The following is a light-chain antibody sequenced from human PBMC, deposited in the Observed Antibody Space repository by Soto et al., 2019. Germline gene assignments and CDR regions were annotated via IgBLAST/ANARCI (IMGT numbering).Light chain of an antibody. CDR3: NSYTSSSTSYV. V-gene: IGLV2-14*01. CDR1: SSDVGGYNY. J-gene: IGLJ1*01. Sequence: QSALTQPASVSGSPGQSITISCTGTSSDVGGYNYVSWYQQHPHKAPKLIIYEVSNRPSGVSNRFSGSKSGNTASLTISGLQAEDEADYYCNSYTSSSTSYVFGTGTKVTVL. CDR2: EVS.